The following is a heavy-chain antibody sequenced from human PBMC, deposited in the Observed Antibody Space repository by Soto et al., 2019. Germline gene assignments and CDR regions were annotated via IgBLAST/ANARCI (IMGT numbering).Heavy chain of an antibody. Sequence: PGGSLRLSCAASGFTFSSYWMSWVRRAPGKGLVWVANIKQDGSEKYYVDSVKGRFTISRDNAKNSLYLQMNSLRAEDTAVYYCARGIFGVVTPYYFDYWGQGTLVTVSS. CDR2: IKQDGSEK. CDR3: ARGIFGVVTPYYFDY. J-gene: IGHJ4*02. D-gene: IGHD3-3*01. V-gene: IGHV3-7*01. CDR1: GFTFSSYW.